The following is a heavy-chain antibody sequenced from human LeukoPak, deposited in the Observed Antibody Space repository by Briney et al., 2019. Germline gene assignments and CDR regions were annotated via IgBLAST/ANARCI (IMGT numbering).Heavy chain of an antibody. CDR2: ISTSSSTI. CDR1: GFTFSSYS. J-gene: IGHJ5*02. CDR3: ARGRSSGWYRWFDP. D-gene: IGHD6-19*01. Sequence: GGSLRLSCAASGFTFSSYSMNWVRQAPGKGLEWVSCISTSSSTIYYADPVKGRFTISRDNAKNSVYLQMNSLRAEDTGVYYCARGRSSGWYRWFDPWGQGTVVTVSS. V-gene: IGHV3-48*01.